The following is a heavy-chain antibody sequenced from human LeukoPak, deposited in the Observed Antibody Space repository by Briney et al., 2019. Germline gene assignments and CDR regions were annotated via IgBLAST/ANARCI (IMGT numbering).Heavy chain of an antibody. CDR1: GFTFSNYA. Sequence: PGGSLRLSCAASGFTFSNYAMSWVRQAPGKGLEWVSTISAGTRSTYYADSVKGRFTIPRDNSKNTLYLQMNSLSAEDTAVFYCAKGKKGEIYDSSGYFSQDFDYWGQGTLVTVSS. CDR2: ISAGTRST. D-gene: IGHD3-22*01. J-gene: IGHJ4*02. V-gene: IGHV3-23*01. CDR3: AKGKKGEIYDSSGYFSQDFDY.